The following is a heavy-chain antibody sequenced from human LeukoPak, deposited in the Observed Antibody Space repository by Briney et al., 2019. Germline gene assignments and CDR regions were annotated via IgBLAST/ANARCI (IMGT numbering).Heavy chain of an antibody. CDR1: GYIFTSYW. CDR3: ARQGELGVAGYDY. V-gene: IGHV5-51*01. CDR2: IYPDDADT. D-gene: IGHD6-19*01. Sequence: GESLKISCKVSGYIFTSYWIAWVRQMPGKGLGWMGIIYPDDADTTYSPSFEGQVTFSVDRFVSTAYLHWSSLKASDTAMYYCARQGELGVAGYDYWGQGTRVTVSS. J-gene: IGHJ4*02.